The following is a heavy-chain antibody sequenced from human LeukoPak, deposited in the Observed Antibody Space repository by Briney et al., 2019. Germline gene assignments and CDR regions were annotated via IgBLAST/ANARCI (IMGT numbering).Heavy chain of an antibody. CDR1: GYTFTSYD. Sequence: ASVKVSCKASGYTFTSYDINWVRQATGQGLEWMGWMNPNSGNTGYAQKFQGRVTMTRNTSISTAYMELSSLRSEDTAVYYCARGLWGGYCSGGSCLGFDPWPRGTVVTVSS. D-gene: IGHD2-15*01. J-gene: IGHJ5*02. CDR2: MNPNSGNT. V-gene: IGHV1-8*01. CDR3: ARGLWGGYCSGGSCLGFDP.